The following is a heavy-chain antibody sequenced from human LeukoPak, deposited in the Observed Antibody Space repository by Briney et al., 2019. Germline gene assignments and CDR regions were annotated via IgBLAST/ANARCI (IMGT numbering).Heavy chain of an antibody. CDR1: GGSISSYY. Sequence: PSETLSLTCTVSGGSISSYYWSWIRQPPGKGLEWIGYIYYSGSTNYNPSPKSRVTISVDTSKNQFSLKLSSVTAADTAVYYCASMAAPDLNNYYYYYYMDVWGKGTTVTVSS. V-gene: IGHV4-59*01. CDR2: IYYSGST. D-gene: IGHD6-13*01. J-gene: IGHJ6*03. CDR3: ASMAAPDLNNYYYYYYMDV.